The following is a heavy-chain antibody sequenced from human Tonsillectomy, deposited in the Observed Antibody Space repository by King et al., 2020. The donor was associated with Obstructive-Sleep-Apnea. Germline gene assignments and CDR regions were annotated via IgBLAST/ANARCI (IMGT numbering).Heavy chain of an antibody. Sequence: VQLVESGGGLVQPGGSLRLSCAASGFTFRTSWMHWVRQAPGKGLVWVSRINSDGSSTIYSDFVKGRFTISRDNAKNTPYLQMNSLRAEDTAVYYCARDRGGAGPTTTDYWGQGTLVTVSS. CDR1: GFTFRTSW. CDR2: INSDGSST. V-gene: IGHV3-74*01. J-gene: IGHJ4*02. CDR3: ARDRGGAGPTTTDY. D-gene: IGHD1-26*01.